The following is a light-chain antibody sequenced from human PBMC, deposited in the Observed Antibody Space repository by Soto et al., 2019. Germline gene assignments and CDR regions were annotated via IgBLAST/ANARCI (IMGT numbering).Light chain of an antibody. V-gene: IGKV3-20*01. CDR2: AAS. CDR1: QSVSSSN. CDR3: QQYLTSPKT. Sequence: PGERATLSCRASQSVSSSNLAWYQQKPAQAPRLLIYAASRRAPGIPERFSGSGSGTDFTLTISRLEPEDFAVYYCQQYLTSPKTFGQGTKVDIK. J-gene: IGKJ1*01.